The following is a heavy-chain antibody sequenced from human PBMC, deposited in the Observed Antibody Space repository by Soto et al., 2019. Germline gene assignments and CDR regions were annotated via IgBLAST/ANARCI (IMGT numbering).Heavy chain of an antibody. CDR1: GFTFSNYG. J-gene: IGHJ5*02. V-gene: IGHV3-30*18. CDR2: ILYDGSNN. CDR3: AKVRRSRKPLAVLDT. Sequence: GGSLRLSCAASGFTFSNYGMHWVRQAPGKGLEWVASILYDGSNNYYADSVKGRFTISRDNSKNTLYLEMKSLRPEDTALYDCAKVRRSRKPLAVLDTWGQGTLLTVSS. D-gene: IGHD6-13*01.